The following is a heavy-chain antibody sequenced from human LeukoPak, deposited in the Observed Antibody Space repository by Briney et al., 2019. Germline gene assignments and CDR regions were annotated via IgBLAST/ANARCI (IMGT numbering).Heavy chain of an antibody. J-gene: IGHJ4*02. CDR3: TRGYSYGDFDY. V-gene: IGHV4-31*03. Sequence: SETLSLTCTVSGDSISSSDYFWTWIRQHPGKGLEWIGYIYYNGNTYYSPSLKSRATISADTSKNQFSLNLGSVTAADTAVYYCTRGYSYGDFDYWGQGTLVTVSS. CDR2: IYYNGNT. D-gene: IGHD5-18*01. CDR1: GDSISSSDYF.